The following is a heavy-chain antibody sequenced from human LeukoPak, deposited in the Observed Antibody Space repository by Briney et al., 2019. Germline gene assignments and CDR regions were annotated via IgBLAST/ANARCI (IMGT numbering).Heavy chain of an antibody. CDR3: ARVGSSVVVVAAHFDY. J-gene: IGHJ4*02. D-gene: IGHD2-15*01. CDR2: INPNSGDT. V-gene: IGHV1-2*02. Sequence: ASVKVSCKASGYIFTSYYIHWVRQAPGQGLEWMGWINPNSGDTNYAQKFQGRVTMTRDTSISTAYMELSRLRSDDTAVYYCARVGSSVVVVAAHFDYWGQGTLVTVSS. CDR1: GYIFTSYY.